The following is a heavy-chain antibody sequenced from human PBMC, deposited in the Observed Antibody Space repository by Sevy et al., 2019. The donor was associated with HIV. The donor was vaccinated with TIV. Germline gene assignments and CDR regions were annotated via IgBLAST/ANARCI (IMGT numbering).Heavy chain of an antibody. J-gene: IGHJ6*02. CDR1: GFTFSSYD. D-gene: IGHD1-26*01. Sequence: GGCLRLSCAASGFTFSSYDMSWVRQAPGKGLEWVSSISSGSSYIFYADSVKGRFTISRDNAKNSLYLQMNSLRAEDTAVYYCARDRGVGTSSYGMDVWGQGTTVTVSS. CDR2: ISSGSSYI. V-gene: IGHV3-21*01. CDR3: ARDRGVGTSSYGMDV.